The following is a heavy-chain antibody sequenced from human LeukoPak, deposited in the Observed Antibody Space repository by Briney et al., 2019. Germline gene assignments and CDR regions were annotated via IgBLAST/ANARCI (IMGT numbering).Heavy chain of an antibody. CDR1: GFTFSSYA. CDR3: ARDRGWYRYFDY. CDR2: ISYDGSNK. D-gene: IGHD6-19*01. V-gene: IGHV3-30-3*01. J-gene: IGHJ4*02. Sequence: GGSLRLSCAASGFTFSSYAMHWVRQAPGKELEWVAVISYDGSNKYYADSVKGRFTISRDNSKNTLYLQMNSLRAEDTAVYYCARDRGWYRYFDYWGQGTLVTVSS.